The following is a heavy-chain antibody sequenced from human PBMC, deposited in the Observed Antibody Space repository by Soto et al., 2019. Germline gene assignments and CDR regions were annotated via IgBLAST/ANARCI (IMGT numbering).Heavy chain of an antibody. Sequence: EVQLLESGGGLVQPGGSLRLSCVASGFTFSYYTMSWVRQAPGKGLEWVSGISNSGDTIYYADSVKGRFTTGRDNVKNTLYLQMYSLMAAATPVYYCAVPVPAPTDYGYYDMDVWGQGTTVTVSS. CDR2: ISNSGDTI. V-gene: IGHV3-23*01. CDR3: AVPVPAPTDYGYYDMDV. D-gene: IGHD2-2*01. J-gene: IGHJ6*02. CDR1: GFTFSYYT.